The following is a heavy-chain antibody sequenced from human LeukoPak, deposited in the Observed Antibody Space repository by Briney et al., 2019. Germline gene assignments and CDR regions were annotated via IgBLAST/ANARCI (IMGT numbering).Heavy chain of an antibody. CDR2: INPSGSST. J-gene: IGHJ6*03. CDR1: GYAFTRHY. D-gene: IGHD3-10*01. CDR3: ASSMVRGVIPALYYYYMDV. Sequence: ASVKVSCKASGYAFTRHYMHWVRQAPGQGLEWMGLINPSGSSTIYAQKFQGRVTMTRNTSISTAYMELSSLRSEDTAVYYCASSMVRGVIPALYYYYMDVWGKGTTVTISS. V-gene: IGHV1-46*01.